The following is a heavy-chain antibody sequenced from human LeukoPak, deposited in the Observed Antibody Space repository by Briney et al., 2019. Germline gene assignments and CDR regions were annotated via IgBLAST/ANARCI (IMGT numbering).Heavy chain of an antibody. CDR3: ERGVLWSGYPDY. CDR2: IYTSGST. V-gene: IGHV4-61*02. Sequence: SQTLSLTYTVSGGSLSSGSYYWSWIRQPAGKGLEWIGRIYTSGSTNYNPSLKSRATISVDTSKNQFSLKLSSVTDADTAACYCERGVLWSGYPDYWGKGTLVTVST. CDR1: GGSLSSGSYY. J-gene: IGHJ4*01. D-gene: IGHD3-3*01.